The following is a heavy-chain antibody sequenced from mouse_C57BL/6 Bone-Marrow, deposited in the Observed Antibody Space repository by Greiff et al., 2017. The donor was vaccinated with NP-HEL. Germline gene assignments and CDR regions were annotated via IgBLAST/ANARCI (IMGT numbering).Heavy chain of an antibody. CDR3: ARSGGFTTFDY. CDR1: GYTFTSYT. J-gene: IGHJ2*01. V-gene: IGHV1-4*01. Sequence: VQLQQSGAELARPGASVKMSCKASGYTFTSYTMHWVKQRPGQGLEWIGYINPSSGYTKYNQKFKDKATLTADKSSSTAYMQLSSLISEDSAVYYCARSGGFTTFDYWGQGTTLTVSS. D-gene: IGHD1-1*01. CDR2: INPSSGYT.